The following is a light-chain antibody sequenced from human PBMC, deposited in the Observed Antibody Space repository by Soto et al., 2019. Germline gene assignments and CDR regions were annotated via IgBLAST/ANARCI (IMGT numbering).Light chain of an antibody. CDR3: GTWDNSLSAVV. CDR2: DSE. J-gene: IGLJ2*01. V-gene: IGLV1-51*01. Sequence: QSVLTQPPSVSAAPGQRVTISCSGSSSNIENNYVSWYQHLPGTAPQLLLYDSEKRPSGSPDRFSGSKSGTSATLGITGRQTGDEADYYCGTWDNSLSAVVFGGGTKLTVL. CDR1: SSNIENNY.